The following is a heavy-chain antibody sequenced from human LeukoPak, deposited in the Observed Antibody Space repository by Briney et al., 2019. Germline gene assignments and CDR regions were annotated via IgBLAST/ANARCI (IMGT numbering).Heavy chain of an antibody. CDR3: AKHDRRSVAGTVGVDY. D-gene: IGHD6-19*01. CDR1: GFTVSSNF. Sequence: GGSLRLSCAASGFTVSSNFMSWVRQAPGKGLEWVSAISGSGGSTYYADSVKGRFTISRDNSKNTLYLQMNSLRAEDTAVYYCAKHDRRSVAGTVGVDYWGQGTLVTVSS. V-gene: IGHV3-23*01. J-gene: IGHJ4*02. CDR2: ISGSGGST.